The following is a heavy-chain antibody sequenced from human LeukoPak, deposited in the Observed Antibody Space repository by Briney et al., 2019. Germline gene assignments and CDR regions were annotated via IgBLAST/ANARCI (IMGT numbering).Heavy chain of an antibody. V-gene: IGHV3-23*01. CDR3: ARKGIGSSRYQNMDV. J-gene: IGHJ6*03. CDR2: ISIDGGRT. D-gene: IGHD6-25*01. Sequence: GRSLRISCAASGFTFSSYAMSWVRQAPGKGPEWVSTISIDGGRTYYADSVKGRFTVSRDTSKNTLYLQMNSQRAEDTAVYFCARKGIGSSRYQNMDVWGKGTTVTVSS. CDR1: GFTFSSYA.